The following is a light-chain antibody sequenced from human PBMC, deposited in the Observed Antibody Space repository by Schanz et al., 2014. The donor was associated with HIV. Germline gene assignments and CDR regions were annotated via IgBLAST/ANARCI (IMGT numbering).Light chain of an antibody. CDR2: DAS. Sequence: EIVLTQSPVILSLSPGERATLSCRASQTVSSNSLGWYQQKRGQVPRLLIYDASTRAAGIPAMFSGTGSGTDFTLTISSLEPEDFAVYYCQYFGNSGGTFGGGTKVEIK. CDR3: QYFGNSGGT. CDR1: QTVSSNS. J-gene: IGKJ4*01. V-gene: IGKV3-20*01.